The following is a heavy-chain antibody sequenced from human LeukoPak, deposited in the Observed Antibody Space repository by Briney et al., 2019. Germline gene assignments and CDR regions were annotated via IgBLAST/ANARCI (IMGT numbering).Heavy chain of an antibody. Sequence: PSETLSLTCNVSGGSISSYYWSWIRQPPGRGLEWIGYIYYSGSTNYNPSLKSRVTISVDTSKNQFSLNLNSVTAADTAVYYCARESYYYGMDVWGQGTTVTVSS. CDR2: IYYSGST. CDR3: ARESYYYGMDV. CDR1: GGSISSYY. V-gene: IGHV4-59*01. J-gene: IGHJ6*02.